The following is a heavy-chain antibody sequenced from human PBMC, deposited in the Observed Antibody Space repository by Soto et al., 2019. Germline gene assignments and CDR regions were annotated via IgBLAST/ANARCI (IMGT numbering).Heavy chain of an antibody. Sequence: PGGSLRLSCAASGFTLSNFAMSWVRQAAGKGLEWVAVISDRGGSTDYAASVKGRFTISRDNAKNSLYLQLNSLRVEDTAVYYCAREDRPYCYSMYYYYGMDVWGQGTTLTVSS. V-gene: IGHV3-23*01. CDR3: AREDRPYCYSMYYYYGMDV. D-gene: IGHD2-15*01. CDR1: GFTLSNFA. CDR2: ISDRGGST. J-gene: IGHJ6*02.